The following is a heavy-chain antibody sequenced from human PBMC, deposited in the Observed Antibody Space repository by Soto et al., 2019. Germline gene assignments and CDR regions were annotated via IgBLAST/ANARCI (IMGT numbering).Heavy chain of an antibody. CDR3: ARPFDFWSGYLDY. CDR1: GYTFTSYA. Sequence: AASVKVSCKASGYTFTSYAMHWVRQAPGQRLEWMGWINAGNGNTKYSQKFQGRVTITRDTSASTAYMELSSLRSEDTAVYYCARPFDFWSGYLDYWGQGTLVTVSS. D-gene: IGHD3-3*01. J-gene: IGHJ4*02. CDR2: INAGNGNT. V-gene: IGHV1-3*01.